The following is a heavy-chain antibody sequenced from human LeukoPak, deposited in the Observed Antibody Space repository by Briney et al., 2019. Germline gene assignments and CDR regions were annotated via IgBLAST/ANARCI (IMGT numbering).Heavy chain of an antibody. CDR2: INPNSGGT. Sequence: ASVKVSCKASGYTFTGYYMHWVRQAPGQGLEWVGWINPNSGGTNYAQKFQGRVTMTRDTSISTAYMELRRLRSDDTAVYYCASAGDRVRGSMTFDIWGQGTMVTVSS. V-gene: IGHV1-2*02. CDR3: ASAGDRVRGSMTFDI. D-gene: IGHD3-10*01. CDR1: GYTFTGYY. J-gene: IGHJ3*02.